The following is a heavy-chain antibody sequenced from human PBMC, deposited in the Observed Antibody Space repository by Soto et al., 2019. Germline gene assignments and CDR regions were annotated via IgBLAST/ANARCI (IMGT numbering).Heavy chain of an antibody. J-gene: IGHJ6*02. CDR2: IIPIFGTA. D-gene: IGHD6-13*01. V-gene: IGHV1-69*01. CDR1: GGTFSSYA. CDR3: ARGRYSSIWQRLHYSYYGMDV. Sequence: QVQLVQSGAEVKKPGSSVKVSCKASGGTFSSYAISWVRQAPGQGLEWMGGIIPIFGTANYAQKFQGRVTITADESTSTAYMELSSLRSEDTAVYYCARGRYSSIWQRLHYSYYGMDVWGQGTTVTVSS.